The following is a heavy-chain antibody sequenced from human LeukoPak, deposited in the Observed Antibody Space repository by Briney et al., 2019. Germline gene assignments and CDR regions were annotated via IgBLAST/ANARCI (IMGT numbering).Heavy chain of an antibody. CDR3: ARVVSSSWDYYYYMDV. CDR2: IYYSGST. D-gene: IGHD6-13*01. V-gene: IGHV4-59*01. Sequence: SETLSLTCSVSGGSISSYYWSWIRQPPGKGLEWIGYIYYSGSTNYNPSLKSRVTISVDTSKNHFSLKLYSVTAADTAVYYCARVVSSSWDYYYYMDVWGKGTTVTISS. CDR1: GGSISSYY. J-gene: IGHJ6*03.